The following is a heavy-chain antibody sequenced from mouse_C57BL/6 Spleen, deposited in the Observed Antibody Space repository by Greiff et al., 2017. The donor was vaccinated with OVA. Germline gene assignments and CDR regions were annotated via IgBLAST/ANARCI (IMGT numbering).Heavy chain of an antibody. CDR1: GFSLTSYG. J-gene: IGHJ3*01. V-gene: IGHV2-2*01. CDR2: IWSGGST. Sequence: VQLQQLGPGLVQPSQSLSITCTVSGFSLTSYGVHWVRQSPGKGLEWLGVIWSGGSTDYNAAFISRLSISKDNSKSQVFFKMNSLQADDTAIYYCAPARGLRREFAYWGQGTLVTVSA. CDR3: APARGLRREFAY. D-gene: IGHD2-4*01.